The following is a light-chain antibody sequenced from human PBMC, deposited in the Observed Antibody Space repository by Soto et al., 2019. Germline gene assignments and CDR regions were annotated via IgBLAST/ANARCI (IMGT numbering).Light chain of an antibody. J-gene: IGKJ2*01. CDR1: QSVSSY. CDR2: DAS. Sequence: EIVLTQSPATLSLSPGERATLSCRASQSVSSYLAWHQQKPGQAPRLLIYDASNRATGIPARFSGSGSGTDFTLTISSLEPEDFAVYYCQQRSNWPIYTFGQGTKLEIK. CDR3: QQRSNWPIYT. V-gene: IGKV3-11*01.